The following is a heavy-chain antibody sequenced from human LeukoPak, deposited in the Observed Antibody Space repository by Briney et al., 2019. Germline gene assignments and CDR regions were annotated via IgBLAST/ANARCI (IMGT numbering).Heavy chain of an antibody. CDR3: AELGITMIGGV. V-gene: IGHV3-48*03. D-gene: IGHD3-10*02. J-gene: IGHJ6*04. CDR2: ISSSGSTI. Sequence: PGGSLRLSCAASGFTFCSYEMNWVRQVPGKGLEWVSYISSSGSTIYYADSVKGRFTISRDNAKNSLYLQMNSLRAEDTAVYYCAELGITMIGGVWGKGTTVTISS. CDR1: GFTFCSYE.